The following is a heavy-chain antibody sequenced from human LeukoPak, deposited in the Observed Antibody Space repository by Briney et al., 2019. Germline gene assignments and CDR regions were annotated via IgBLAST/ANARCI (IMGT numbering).Heavy chain of an antibody. D-gene: IGHD3-22*01. J-gene: IGHJ4*02. CDR1: GFTFSSYG. CDR2: IWYDGRNK. Sequence: PGGSLRLSCAASGFTFSSYGMHWVRQAPGKGLEWVAVIWYDGRNKYYADSVKGRFTISRDNSKNTLYLQMNSLRAEDTAVYYCARGSRGIVVVNDYWGQGTLVTVSS. CDR3: ARGSRGIVVVNDY. V-gene: IGHV3-33*01.